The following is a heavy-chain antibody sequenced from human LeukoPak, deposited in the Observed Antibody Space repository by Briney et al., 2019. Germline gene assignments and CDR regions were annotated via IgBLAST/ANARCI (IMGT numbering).Heavy chain of an antibody. CDR3: ARVYGSSNYYYDRYYYYMDV. D-gene: IGHD3-22*01. Sequence: GGSLRLSCATSGFYFESYAMCWVCPAAGKGVGRGSGVFGSGASTYYADSVRGGVTISRDSSNNTLYLQLNSLRVEDTAVYYCARVYGSSNYYYDRYYYYMDVWGRGTTVTVSS. J-gene: IGHJ6*03. CDR2: VFGSGAST. CDR1: GFYFESYA. V-gene: IGHV3-23*01.